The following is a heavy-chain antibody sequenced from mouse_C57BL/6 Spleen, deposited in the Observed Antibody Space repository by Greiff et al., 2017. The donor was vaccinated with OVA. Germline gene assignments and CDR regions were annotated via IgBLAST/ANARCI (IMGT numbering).Heavy chain of an antibody. Sequence: VQLQHPGAELVRPGSSVKLSCKASGYTFTSYWMDWVKQRPGQGLEWIGNIYPSDSETHYNQKFKDKATLTVDKSSSTAYMQLSSLTSEDSAVYYCARGGNSPWFAYWGQGTLVTVSA. J-gene: IGHJ3*01. V-gene: IGHV1-61*01. CDR1: GYTFTSYW. CDR2: IYPSDSET. CDR3: ARGGNSPWFAY. D-gene: IGHD2-1*01.